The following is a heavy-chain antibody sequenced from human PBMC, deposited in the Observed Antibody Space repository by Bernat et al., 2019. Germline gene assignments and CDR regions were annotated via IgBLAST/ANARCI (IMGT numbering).Heavy chain of an antibody. Sequence: QVQLQESGPGLVKPSETLSLTCTVAGGSISSYYWSWIRQPPGKGLEWIGYISYSGSTNYNPSLKSRVTMSVDTSKNQFSLELSSVTAADTAVYYCARGSGSRWLYWGQGTLVTVSP. J-gene: IGHJ4*02. CDR2: ISYSGST. V-gene: IGHV4-59*08. CDR3: ARGSGSRWLY. D-gene: IGHD6-13*01. CDR1: GGSISSYY.